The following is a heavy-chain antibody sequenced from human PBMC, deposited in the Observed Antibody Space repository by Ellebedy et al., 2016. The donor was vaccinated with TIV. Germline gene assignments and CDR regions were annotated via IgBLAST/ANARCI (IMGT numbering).Heavy chain of an antibody. J-gene: IGHJ4*02. CDR1: GGSTSRYY. CDR2: IYYTGST. V-gene: IGHV4-59*01. Sequence: MPSETLSLTCTVSGGSTSRYYWSWIRQPPGKGLEWIGYIYYTGSTNYNPSLKSRVTISVDTSKNQFSLKLSSVTAADTAVYYCARLVGGTGYFDNWGQGTLVTVSS. D-gene: IGHD3/OR15-3a*01. CDR3: ARLVGGTGYFDN.